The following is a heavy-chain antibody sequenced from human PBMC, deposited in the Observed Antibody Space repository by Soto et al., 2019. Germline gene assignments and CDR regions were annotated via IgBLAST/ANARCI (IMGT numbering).Heavy chain of an antibody. CDR2: VRYSGST. CDR3: ARGGYGGNSGLGHLDY. CDR1: GGSFSGYY. Sequence: QVQLQQWGAGLLKPSETLSLTCTVYGGSFSGYYWSWIRQPPGKGLEWIGEVRYSGSTNYNPSLKIRVTISVDTSKNQSSLKLNSVTAAYTAVDYCARGGYGGNSGLGHLDYWGQGTLVTVSS. V-gene: IGHV4-34*01. D-gene: IGHD2-21*02. J-gene: IGHJ4*02.